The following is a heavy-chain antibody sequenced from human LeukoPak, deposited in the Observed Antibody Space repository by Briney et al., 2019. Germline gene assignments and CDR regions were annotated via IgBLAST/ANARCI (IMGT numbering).Heavy chain of an antibody. D-gene: IGHD5-18*01. CDR3: ARTRSGDTALGTGWFDP. Sequence: ASETLSLTCTVSGGSISSSSYYWGWIRQPPGKGLEWIGSIYYSGSTYYNPSLKSRVTISVDTSKNQFSLKLSSVTAADTAVYYCARTRSGDTALGTGWFDPWGQGTLVTVSS. CDR2: IYYSGST. CDR1: GGSISSSSYY. J-gene: IGHJ5*02. V-gene: IGHV4-39*01.